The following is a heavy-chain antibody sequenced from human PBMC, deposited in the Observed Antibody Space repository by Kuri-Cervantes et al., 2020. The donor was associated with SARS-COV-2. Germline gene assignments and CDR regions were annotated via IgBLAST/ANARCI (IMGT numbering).Heavy chain of an antibody. CDR3: ATVHLSFRRGSWYRWFDP. CDR1: GYTFTGYY. Sequence: ASVKVSCKASGYTFTGYYMHWVRQAPGQGLEWMGIINPSGGSTSYAQKFQGRVTMTRDTSTSTVYMELSSLRSEDTAVYYCATVHLSFRRGSWYRWFDPWGQGTLVTVSS. CDR2: INPSGGST. J-gene: IGHJ5*02. D-gene: IGHD1-1*01. V-gene: IGHV1-46*01.